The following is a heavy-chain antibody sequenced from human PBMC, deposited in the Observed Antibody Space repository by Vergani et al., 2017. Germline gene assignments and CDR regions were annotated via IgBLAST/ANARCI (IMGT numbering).Heavy chain of an antibody. V-gene: IGHV4-39*02. CDR1: GGSISSSSYY. D-gene: IGHD4-17*01. J-gene: IGHJ4*02. CDR2: IYYSGST. Sequence: QLQLQESGPGLVKPSETLSLTCTVSGGSISSSSYYWGWIRQPPGKGLEWIGSIYYSGSTYYNPSLKSRVTISVDTSKNQFSLKLSSVTAADTAVYYCARDSSGGDPGYWGQGTLVTVSS. CDR3: ARDSSGGDPGY.